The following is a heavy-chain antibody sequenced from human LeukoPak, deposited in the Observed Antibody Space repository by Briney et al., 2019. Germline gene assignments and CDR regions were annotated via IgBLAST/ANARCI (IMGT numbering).Heavy chain of an antibody. CDR3: ANSRPGGYWYFDL. D-gene: IGHD3-10*01. V-gene: IGHV3-23*01. CDR2: ISANGDST. Sequence: PGGSLRLSYVASGFTFGSYAMTWVRQAPGKGLEWVSSISANGDSTLYADSVKGRFTISRDNSKNTLFLQTNSLRAEDTAVYYCANSRPGGYWYFDLWGRGTLVTVSS. J-gene: IGHJ2*01. CDR1: GFTFGSYA.